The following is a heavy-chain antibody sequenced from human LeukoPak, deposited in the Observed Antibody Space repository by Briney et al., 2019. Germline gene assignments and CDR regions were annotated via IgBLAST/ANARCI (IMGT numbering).Heavy chain of an antibody. Sequence: GGSLRLSCAASGFTFSRYWMHWVRQAPGKGLVWVSRINSDWRSTSYADSVKGRFTIPRDNAKNTLYLQMNSLRAEDTAVYYCARDPLFGGYWGQGTLVTVSS. CDR2: INSDWRST. CDR3: ARDPLFGGY. J-gene: IGHJ4*02. D-gene: IGHD3-16*01. V-gene: IGHV3-74*01. CDR1: GFTFSRYW.